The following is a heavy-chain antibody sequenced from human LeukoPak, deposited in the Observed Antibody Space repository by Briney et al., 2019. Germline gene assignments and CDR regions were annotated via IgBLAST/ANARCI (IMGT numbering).Heavy chain of an antibody. J-gene: IGHJ4*02. CDR1: GGSISSGGYS. CDR2: IYHSGST. D-gene: IGHD3-10*01. Sequence: SQTLSLTCAVSGGSISSGGYSWSWIRQPPGKGLEWTGYIYHSGSTYYNPSLKSRVTISVDRSKNQFSLKLSSVTTADTAVYYCARSSSGRAHYYFDYWGQGTLVTVSS. CDR3: ARSSSGRAHYYFDY. V-gene: IGHV4-30-2*01.